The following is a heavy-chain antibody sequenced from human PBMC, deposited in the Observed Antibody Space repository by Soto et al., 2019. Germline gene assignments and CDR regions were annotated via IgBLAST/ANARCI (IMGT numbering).Heavy chain of an antibody. CDR1: RHILTERY. D-gene: IGHD5-12*01. J-gene: IGHJ4*02. CDR2: FDPAKDQI. CDR3: AKGARDGYTLWVFDY. V-gene: IGHV1-24*01. Sequence: ASVKVCCKVSRHILTERYRHWVRHAPGKGLEWMGGFDPAKDQIIYAQKFQGRVIMTEDTSTDTAYMELSSLRAEDTAVYYCAKGARDGYTLWVFDYWGQGTLVTVSS.